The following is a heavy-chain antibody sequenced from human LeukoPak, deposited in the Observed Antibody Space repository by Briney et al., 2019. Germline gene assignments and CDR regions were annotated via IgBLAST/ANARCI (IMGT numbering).Heavy chain of an antibody. D-gene: IGHD3-3*01. Sequence: PGGSLRLSCAASGFTFSSYGMHWVRQAPGKGLEWVAFIRYDGSNKYYADSVKGRFTISRDNSKNTLYLQMNSLRAEDTAVYYCAREGDFWSGRNSYFDYWGQGTLVTVSS. CDR2: IRYDGSNK. V-gene: IGHV3-30*02. J-gene: IGHJ4*02. CDR1: GFTFSSYG. CDR3: AREGDFWSGRNSYFDY.